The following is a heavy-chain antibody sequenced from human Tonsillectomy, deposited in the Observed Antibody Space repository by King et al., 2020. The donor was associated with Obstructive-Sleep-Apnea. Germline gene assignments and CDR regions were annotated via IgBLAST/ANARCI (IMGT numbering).Heavy chain of an antibody. CDR3: AILADEYSSSSDAFDI. CDR2: ISGSGGST. Sequence: VQLVESGGGLVQPGGSLRLSCAASGFTFSSYAMSWVRQAPGKGLEWVSAISGSGGSTYYADSVKGRFTISRDNSKNTLYLQMNSLRAEDTAVYYCAILADEYSSSSDAFDIWGQGTMVTVSS. D-gene: IGHD6-6*01. V-gene: IGHV3-23*04. J-gene: IGHJ3*02. CDR1: GFTFSSYA.